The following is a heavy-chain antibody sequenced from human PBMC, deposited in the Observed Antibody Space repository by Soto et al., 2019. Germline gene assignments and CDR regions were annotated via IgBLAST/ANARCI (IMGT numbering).Heavy chain of an antibody. Sequence: QVYLVQSGAEVKKPGSSVKVSCKALRGTFTNYAFSWGRQALGKGFEWRGGIMPFFGSGNYAQKFQGRINITADESTSSVYLELTSLRSEDTAVYYCARDRAGYYSHFVYWGQGTLVTVSS. CDR1: RGTFTNYA. J-gene: IGHJ4*02. V-gene: IGHV1-69*01. CDR2: IMPFFGSG. D-gene: IGHD3-22*01. CDR3: ARDRAGYYSHFVY.